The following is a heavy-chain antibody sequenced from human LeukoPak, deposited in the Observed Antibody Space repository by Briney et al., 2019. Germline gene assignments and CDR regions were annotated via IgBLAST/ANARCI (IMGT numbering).Heavy chain of an antibody. J-gene: IGHJ4*02. D-gene: IGHD3-10*01. CDR1: GGSFSGYY. V-gene: IGHV4-34*01. Sequence: SETLSLTCAVYGGSFSGYYWSWIRQPPGKGLEWIGEINHSGSTNYNPSLKSRVTISVDTSKNQFSLKLSSVTAADTAVYYCASWTGGGSYLFDYWGQGTLVTVSS. CDR2: INHSGST. CDR3: ASWTGGGSYLFDY.